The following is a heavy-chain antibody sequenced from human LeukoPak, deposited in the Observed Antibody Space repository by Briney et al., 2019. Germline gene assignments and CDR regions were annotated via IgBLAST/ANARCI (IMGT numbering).Heavy chain of an antibody. Sequence: SETLSLTCTVSGGTISSSSYYWGWIRQPPGKGLEWIGSIYYSGSTYYNPSLKSRVTISVDTSKNQFSLKLSSVTAADTAVYYCARLSISYSSGMFNWGQGTLVTVSS. J-gene: IGHJ4*02. CDR3: ARLSISYSSGMFN. CDR2: IYYSGST. CDR1: GGTISSSSYY. V-gene: IGHV4-39*01. D-gene: IGHD6-19*01.